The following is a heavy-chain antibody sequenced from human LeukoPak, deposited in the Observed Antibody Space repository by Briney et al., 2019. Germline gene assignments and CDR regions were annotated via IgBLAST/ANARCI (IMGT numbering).Heavy chain of an antibody. V-gene: IGHV4-34*01. D-gene: IGHD2-2*01. CDR1: SGSVSSYY. J-gene: IGHJ5*02. CDR3: ARHVLQDIVVVPADPIRYNWFDP. CDR2: INHSGST. Sequence: SETLSLTCSVSSGSVSSYYWSWIRQPPGRGLEWIGEINHSGSTNYNPSLKSRVTISVDTSKNQFSLKLSSVTAADTAVYYCARHVLQDIVVVPADPIRYNWFDPWGQGTLVTVSS.